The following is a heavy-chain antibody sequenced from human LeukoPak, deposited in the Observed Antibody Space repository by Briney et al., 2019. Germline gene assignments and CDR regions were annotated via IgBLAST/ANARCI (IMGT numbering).Heavy chain of an antibody. Sequence: SETLSLTCTVSGGSISSSSYHWGWIRQPPGKGLEWIGSIYYSGSTYYNPSLKSRVTVSVDTSKNQFSLKLSSVTAADTAVYYCARNVKVDTAMAAILDYWGQGTLVTVSS. CDR3: ARNVKVDTAMAAILDY. CDR1: GGSISSSSYH. V-gene: IGHV4-39*01. D-gene: IGHD5-18*01. J-gene: IGHJ4*02. CDR2: IYYSGST.